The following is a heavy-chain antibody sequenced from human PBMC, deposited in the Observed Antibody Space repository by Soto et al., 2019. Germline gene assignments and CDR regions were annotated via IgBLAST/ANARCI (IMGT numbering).Heavy chain of an antibody. D-gene: IGHD2-2*02. CDR3: ARGFLYPNWFDP. J-gene: IGHJ5*02. V-gene: IGHV4-38-2*01. CDR1: GYSISSGYY. Sequence: PSETLSLTCAVSGYSISSGYYWGWIRQPPGKGLEWIGSIYHSGSTYYNPSLKSRVTISVDTSKNQFSLKLSSVTAADTAVYYCARGFLYPNWFDPWGQGTLVTV. CDR2: IYHSGST.